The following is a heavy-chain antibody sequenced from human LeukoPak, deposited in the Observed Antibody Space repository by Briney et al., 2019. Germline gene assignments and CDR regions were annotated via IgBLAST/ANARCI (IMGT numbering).Heavy chain of an antibody. J-gene: IGHJ4*02. V-gene: IGHV4-59*08. CDR1: GGSISSYY. CDR2: IYYSGST. D-gene: IGHD6-19*01. Sequence: SETLSLTCTVSGGSISSYYWSWIRQPPGKGLEWIGYIYYSGSTSYNPSLNSRVTISLDTSKNQFSLNLSSVTAADTAVYYCARRESSGFFDYWGQGTLVTVSS. CDR3: ARRESSGFFDY.